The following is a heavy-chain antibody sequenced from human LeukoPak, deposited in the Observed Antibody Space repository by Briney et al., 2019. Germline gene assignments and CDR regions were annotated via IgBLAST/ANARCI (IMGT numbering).Heavy chain of an antibody. Sequence: SETLSLTCAVYGGSFSGYYWSWIRQPPGKGLEWIGEINHSGSTNYNPSLKSRVTISVDTSKNQFSLKLSSVTAADTAVYYCARVLRYCSGGNCYSGGLGYMDVWGKGTTVTISS. D-gene: IGHD2-15*01. V-gene: IGHV4-34*01. CDR2: INHSGST. CDR1: GGSFSGYY. J-gene: IGHJ6*03. CDR3: ARVLRYCSGGNCYSGGLGYMDV.